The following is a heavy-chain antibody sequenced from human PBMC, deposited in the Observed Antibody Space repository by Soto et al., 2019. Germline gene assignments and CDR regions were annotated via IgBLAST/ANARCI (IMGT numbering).Heavy chain of an antibody. Sequence: LRLSWAASGITFSNAWMTWVRQAPGKGLEWVGRIKSITDGGTTDYAAPVKGRFTISRDDSKDTLYLQMNNLRTEDTAVYHCTTDSADIVVVPATFGMDVWGQGTTVTVSS. D-gene: IGHD2-2*01. J-gene: IGHJ6*02. V-gene: IGHV3-15*01. CDR1: GITFSNAW. CDR3: TTDSADIVVVPATFGMDV. CDR2: IKSITDGGTT.